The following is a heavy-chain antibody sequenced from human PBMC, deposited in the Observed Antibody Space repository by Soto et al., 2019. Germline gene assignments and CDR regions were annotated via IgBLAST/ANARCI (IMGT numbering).Heavy chain of an antibody. CDR2: IYSGGSA. J-gene: IGHJ4*02. D-gene: IGHD5-18*01. Sequence: EVQLVESGGGLVQPGGSLRLSCAASGFTVSSNYMSWVRQAPGKGLEWVSVIYSGGSAYYADSVKGRFTISRDNSKNTLYLQMNSLRAEDPAVYYGARHGYSYGGGYFDYWGQGTLVTVSS. CDR1: GFTVSSNY. CDR3: ARHGYSYGGGYFDY. V-gene: IGHV3-66*04.